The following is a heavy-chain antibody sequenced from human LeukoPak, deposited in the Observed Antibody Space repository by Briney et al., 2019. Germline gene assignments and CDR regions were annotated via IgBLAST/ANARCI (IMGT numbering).Heavy chain of an antibody. Sequence: GSSVKVSCKGSGGTFSSYSISWVRQAPGQGLEWMVGIIPAFGTAHYAQKFQGRVTFTTDESTTTAYMELRSLRSEDTAVYYCASEGNYDSSGYSRYNYYYMDVWGKGTAVTVSS. V-gene: IGHV1-69*05. CDR2: IIPAFGTA. CDR3: ASEGNYDSSGYSRYNYYYMDV. D-gene: IGHD3-22*01. CDR1: GGTFSSYS. J-gene: IGHJ6*03.